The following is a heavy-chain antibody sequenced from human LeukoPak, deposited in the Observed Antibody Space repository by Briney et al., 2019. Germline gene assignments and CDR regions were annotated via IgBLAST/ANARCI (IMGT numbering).Heavy chain of an antibody. CDR3: ARGLGGATIYYFDY. CDR1: GFTFSSYW. V-gene: IGHV3-7*01. J-gene: IGHJ4*02. CDR2: IKQDGSEK. D-gene: IGHD3-16*01. Sequence: GGSLGLSCAASGFTFSSYWMSWVRQAPGKGLEWVANIKQDGSEKYYVDSVKGRFTTSRDNAKNSLYLQMSSLRAEDTAVYYCARGLGGATIYYFDYWGQGTLVTVSS.